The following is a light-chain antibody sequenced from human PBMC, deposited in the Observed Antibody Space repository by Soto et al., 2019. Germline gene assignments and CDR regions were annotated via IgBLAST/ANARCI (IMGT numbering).Light chain of an antibody. CDR2: GAS. CDR1: QSVSNNY. V-gene: IGKV3-20*01. Sequence: EMVLTQSPGTLSFSPLEKSTLSVRASQSVSNNYLAWYQQKPGQAPRLLIYGASNRATGIPARFSGSGSGTDFTLTISRLEPEDFAVYYCQQYGSSGTFGQGTKVDIK. J-gene: IGKJ1*01. CDR3: QQYGSSGT.